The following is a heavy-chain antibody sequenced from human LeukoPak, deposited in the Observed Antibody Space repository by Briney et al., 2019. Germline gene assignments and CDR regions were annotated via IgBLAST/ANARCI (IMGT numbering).Heavy chain of an antibody. CDR2: IYSGGHT. J-gene: IGHJ4*02. Sequence: SETVSLTCNVSGGSINSGSFYWSWIRQPAGKGLEWIGRIYSGGHTNYNPSLKSRVTVSADTSKNQFSLNLSSVTAADTAVYYCARSRGFSYGFNFDYWGQGTLVTVSS. CDR1: GGSINSGSFY. V-gene: IGHV4-61*02. D-gene: IGHD5-18*01. CDR3: ARSRGFSYGFNFDY.